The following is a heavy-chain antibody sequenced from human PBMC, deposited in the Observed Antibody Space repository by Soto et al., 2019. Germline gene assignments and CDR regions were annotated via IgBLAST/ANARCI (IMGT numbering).Heavy chain of an antibody. V-gene: IGHV1-69*01. J-gene: IGHJ6*02. CDR2: IIPIFGTA. CDR1: GGTFSSYA. Sequence: QVQLVQSGAEVKKPGSSVKVSCKASGGTFSSYAISWVRQAPGQGLEWMGGIIPIFGTANYAEKFQGRVTITADESTSPAYMEISSLRSEDTAVYYCATSQYYYDSSGYSRLQYYGMDVWRQGTTVTVSS. CDR3: ATSQYYYDSSGYSRLQYYGMDV. D-gene: IGHD3-22*01.